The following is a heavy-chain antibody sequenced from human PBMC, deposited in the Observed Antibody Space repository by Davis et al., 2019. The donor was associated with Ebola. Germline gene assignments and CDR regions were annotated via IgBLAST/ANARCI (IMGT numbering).Heavy chain of an antibody. V-gene: IGHV4-59*01. CDR3: ARVAVYVWGSYRYAVIDY. Sequence: MPSETLSLTCTASGYSISSYFWSCIRQPPGKGLEWLGYIYSTGSTNYNPSLNSRVTLSVDTSKNQFSLKVTSVTAADTAVYYCARVAVYVWGSYRYAVIDYWGQGTLVTVSS. CDR2: IYSTGST. J-gene: IGHJ4*02. D-gene: IGHD3-16*02. CDR1: GYSISSYF.